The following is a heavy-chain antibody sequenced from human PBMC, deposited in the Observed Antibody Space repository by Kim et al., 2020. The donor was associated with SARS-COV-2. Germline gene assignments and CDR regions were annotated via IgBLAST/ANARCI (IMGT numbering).Heavy chain of an antibody. J-gene: IGHJ6*01. D-gene: IGHD3-16*01. V-gene: IGHV4-34*01. CDR2: INHSGST. CDR3: ARGRGRGSRNYYYGMDV. Sequence: SETLSLTCAVYGGSFSGYYWSWIRQPPGKGLEWIGEINHSGSTNYNPSLKSRVTISVDTSKNQFSLKLSSVTAADTAVYYCARGRGRGSRNYYYGMDVWG. CDR1: GGSFSGYY.